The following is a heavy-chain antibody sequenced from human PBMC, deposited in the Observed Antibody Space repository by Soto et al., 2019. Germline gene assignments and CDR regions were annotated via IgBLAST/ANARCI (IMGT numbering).Heavy chain of an antibody. CDR1: GGSLSGYY. D-gene: IGHD3-10*01. CDR2: INHSGPI. V-gene: IGHV4-34*01. J-gene: IGHJ5*02. Sequence: SETLSLTCAVSGGSLSGYYWSWIRQPPGKGLEWIGEINHSGPINYYPSVKSRVSISIDTSKNQFSLNLNSVTAAYTAVYYCARGRSHYGSGSLDWFDPWGPGTLVTVSS. CDR3: ARGRSHYGSGSLDWFDP.